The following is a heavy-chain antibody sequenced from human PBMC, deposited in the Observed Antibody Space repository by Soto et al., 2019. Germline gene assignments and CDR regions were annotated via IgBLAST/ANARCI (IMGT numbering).Heavy chain of an antibody. CDR2: IYPGDSDT. CDR3: ARRVYGSGSYYKPFDI. J-gene: IGHJ3*02. Sequence: PGEPLKISCKGAGYSFTSYWIGWVRQMPGKGLEWMGIIYPGDSDTRYSPSFQGQVTISADKSISTAYLQWSSLKASDTAMYYCARRVYGSGSYYKPFDIWGQGTMVTVSS. CDR1: GYSFTSYW. V-gene: IGHV5-51*01. D-gene: IGHD3-10*01.